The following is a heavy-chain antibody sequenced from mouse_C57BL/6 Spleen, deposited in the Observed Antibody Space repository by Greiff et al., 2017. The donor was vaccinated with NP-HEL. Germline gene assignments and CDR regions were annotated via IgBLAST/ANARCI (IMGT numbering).Heavy chain of an antibody. Sequence: QVQLQQPGAELVMPGASVKLSCKASGYTFTSYWMHWVKQRPGQGLEWIGEIDPSDSYTNYNQKFKGKSTLTVDKSSSTAYMQLSSLTSEDSAVYYCATSTTVGFAYWGQGTLVTVSA. CDR2: IDPSDSYT. J-gene: IGHJ3*01. CDR1: GYTFTSYW. CDR3: ATSTTVGFAY. D-gene: IGHD1-1*01. V-gene: IGHV1-69*01.